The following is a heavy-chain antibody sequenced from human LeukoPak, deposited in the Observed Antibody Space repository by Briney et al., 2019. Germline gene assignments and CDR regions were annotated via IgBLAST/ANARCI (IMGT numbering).Heavy chain of an antibody. CDR1: GFTFSSYW. Sequence: PGGSLRLSCAASGFTFSSYWMSWIRQPPGKGLEWIGSIYYSGSTYYNPSLKSRVTISVDTSKNQFSLKLSSVTAADTAVYYCARVESDYGGNSGVGYFDYWGQGTLVTVSS. J-gene: IGHJ4*02. CDR3: ARVESDYGGNSGVGYFDY. V-gene: IGHV4-39*07. D-gene: IGHD4-23*01. CDR2: IYYSGST.